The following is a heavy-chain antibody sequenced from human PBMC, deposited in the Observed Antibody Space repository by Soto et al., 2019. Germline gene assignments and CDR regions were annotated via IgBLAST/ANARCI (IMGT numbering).Heavy chain of an antibody. CDR1: GGSISSGGYY. CDR2: IYYSGST. J-gene: IGHJ3*02. Sequence: QVQLQESGPGLVNPSQTLSLTCTVSGGSISSGGYYWSWIRQHPGKGLEWIGYIYYSGSTYYNPSLKSRVTISVDTSKNQFSLKLSSVTAADTAVYYCASGSPPDYGDYLAFDIWGQGTMVTVSS. V-gene: IGHV4-31*03. CDR3: ASGSPPDYGDYLAFDI. D-gene: IGHD4-17*01.